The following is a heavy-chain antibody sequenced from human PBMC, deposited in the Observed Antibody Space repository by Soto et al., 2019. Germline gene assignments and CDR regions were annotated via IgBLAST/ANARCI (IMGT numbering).Heavy chain of an antibody. V-gene: IGHV1-69*02. D-gene: IGHD3-10*01. CDR1: GDTFNFYS. Sequence: QVQLVQSGAEVKRPGSSVKVSCKASGDTFNFYSINWVRQAPGLGLEWMGRVNPIVNMSNYAQKFQGRVTMTADKSTSTAYMELCRLRSEDTAIYYCASSYGSGYRAFDYWGKGALVTGSS. CDR3: ASSYGSGYRAFDY. CDR2: VNPIVNMS. J-gene: IGHJ4*02.